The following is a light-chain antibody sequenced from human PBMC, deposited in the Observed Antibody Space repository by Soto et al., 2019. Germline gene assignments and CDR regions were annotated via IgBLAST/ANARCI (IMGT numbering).Light chain of an antibody. J-gene: IGKJ5*01. CDR2: TAS. Sequence: DVHLTHSPSTLSAVVGDRVTITCRASQSITRLLAWYQLKPGKAPKLLISTASRLQRGVPSRFSGNGSETAFTLTISSLQAEDVAVYYCQQYYTTPPTFGQGTRLEIK. CDR1: QSITRL. V-gene: IGKV1-5*03. CDR3: QQYYTTPPT.